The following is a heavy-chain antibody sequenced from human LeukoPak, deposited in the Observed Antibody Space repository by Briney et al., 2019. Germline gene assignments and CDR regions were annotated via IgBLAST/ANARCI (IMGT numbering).Heavy chain of an antibody. CDR2: IYYDGST. J-gene: IGHJ4*02. CDR3: ARGPWPYFDY. CDR1: GGSIRSYY. Sequence: SETLSLTCTVSGGSIRSYYWNWIRQPPGKGLEWIGYIYYDGSTNYNPSLKSRVTISLDTSKNQFSMKLNSVTAADTAVYYCARGPWPYFDYWGQGTLVSVSS. V-gene: IGHV4-59*01.